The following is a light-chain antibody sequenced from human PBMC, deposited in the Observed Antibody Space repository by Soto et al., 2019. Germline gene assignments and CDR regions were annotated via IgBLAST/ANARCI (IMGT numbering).Light chain of an antibody. V-gene: IGLV2-14*01. CDR3: SSYTTSSTLV. CDR1: SSDVGSYNY. Sequence: QSALTQPASVSGTPGQSITISCTGTSSDVGSYNYVSWYQQYPGKAPKLMIYEVSNWPSGVSNRFSGSKSGNTASLSISGLQAEDEAYYYCSSYTTSSTLVFGGGTKVTVL. J-gene: IGLJ3*02. CDR2: EVS.